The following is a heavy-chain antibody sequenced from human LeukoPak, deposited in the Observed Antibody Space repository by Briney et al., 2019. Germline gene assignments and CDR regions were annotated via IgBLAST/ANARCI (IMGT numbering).Heavy chain of an antibody. CDR3: ARSAAAGYYYGMDV. Sequence: SETLSLTCTVSGGSVSSGSYYWSWIRQPPEKGLEWIGYIYYSGSTNYNPSLKGRVTISVDTSKNQFSLKLSSVTAADTAVYYCARSAAAGYYYGMDVWGKGTTVTVSS. V-gene: IGHV4-61*01. CDR2: IYYSGST. J-gene: IGHJ6*04. CDR1: GGSVSSGSYY. D-gene: IGHD6-13*01.